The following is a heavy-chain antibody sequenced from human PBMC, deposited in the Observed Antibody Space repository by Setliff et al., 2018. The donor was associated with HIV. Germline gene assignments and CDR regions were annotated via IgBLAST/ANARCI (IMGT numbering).Heavy chain of an antibody. CDR2: IYYSGST. D-gene: IGHD3-22*01. Sequence: SETLSLTCTVPGGSISSHYWSWIRQPPGKGLEWIGYIYYSGSTNYNPSLQSRVTISVDTSKNQFSLKLSSVTAADTAVYYCASGDYYDSSGYYYSPFDYWGQGTLVTVSS. CDR1: GGSISSHY. J-gene: IGHJ4*02. CDR3: ASGDYYDSSGYYYSPFDY. V-gene: IGHV4-59*11.